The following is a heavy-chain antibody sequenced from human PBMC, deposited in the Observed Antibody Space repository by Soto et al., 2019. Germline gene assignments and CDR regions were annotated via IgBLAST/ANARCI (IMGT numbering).Heavy chain of an antibody. CDR2: INHSGST. D-gene: IGHD3-10*01. CDR1: GGSFSGYY. J-gene: IGHJ4*02. V-gene: IGHV4-34*01. Sequence: PSETLSLTCAVYGGSFSGYYWSWIRQPPGKGLEWIGEINHSGSTNYNPSLKSRVTISVDTSKNQLSLKLSSVTAADTAVYYCARGHTMVRGVVEYYSDYWGQGTLVTVSS. CDR3: ARGHTMVRGVVEYYSDY.